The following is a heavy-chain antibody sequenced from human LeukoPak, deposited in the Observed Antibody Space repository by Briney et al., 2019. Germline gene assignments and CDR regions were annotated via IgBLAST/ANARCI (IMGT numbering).Heavy chain of an antibody. V-gene: IGHV3-48*03. CDR1: GFTFRSYA. J-gene: IGHJ2*01. CDR3: ARAAYYYDSRAYPYWYFDL. CDR2: ISSSGGTI. D-gene: IGHD3-22*01. Sequence: GGSLRLSCAASGFTFRSYAINWVRQAPGKGLEWVSFISSSGGTIYYADSVKGRFTISRDNAENSLYLQMNSLRAEDTAVYYCARAAYYYDSRAYPYWYFDLWGRGTLVTVSS.